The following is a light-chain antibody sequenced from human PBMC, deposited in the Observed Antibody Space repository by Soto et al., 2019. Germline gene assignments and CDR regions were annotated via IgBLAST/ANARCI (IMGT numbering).Light chain of an antibody. CDR1: QSVSTY. CDR3: QQGGT. CDR2: DAS. Sequence: PGERATLSCRASQSVSTYLAWYQQKAGRPPRLLIYDASKRAPGIPARFSGSGSGTDFTLTISRLEPEDFAVYYCQQGGTFGQGTKVDI. V-gene: IGKV3-11*01. J-gene: IGKJ1*01.